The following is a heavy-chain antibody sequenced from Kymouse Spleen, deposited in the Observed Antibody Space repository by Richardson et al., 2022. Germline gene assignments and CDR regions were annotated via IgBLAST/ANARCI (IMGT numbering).Heavy chain of an antibody. Sequence: EVQLVQSGAEVKKPGESLKISCKGSGYSFTSYWIGWVRQMPGKGLEWMGIIYPGDSDTRYSPSFQGQVTISADKSISTAYLQWSSLKASDTAMYYCARQGHRVHAGYYYYGMDVWGQGTTVTVSS. CDR2: IYPGDSDT. J-gene: IGHJ6*02. V-gene: IGHV5-51*01. D-gene: IGHD2-21*02,IGHD5-24*01. CDR1: GYSFTSYW. CDR3: ARQGHRVHAGYYYYGMDV.